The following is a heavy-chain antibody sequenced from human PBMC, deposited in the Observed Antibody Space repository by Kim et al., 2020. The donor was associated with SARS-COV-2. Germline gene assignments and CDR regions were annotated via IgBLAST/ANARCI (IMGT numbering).Heavy chain of an antibody. CDR2: ISGDGGST. CDR1: GFTFDDYA. V-gene: IGHV3-43*02. Sequence: GGSLRLSCAASGFTFDDYAMHWVRQAPGKGLEWVSLISGDGGSTYYADSVKGRFTISRDNSKNSLYLQMNSLRTEDTALYYCAKDPNFGEMATIIGPFDYWGQGTLVTVSS. J-gene: IGHJ4*02. D-gene: IGHD5-12*01. CDR3: AKDPNFGEMATIIGPFDY.